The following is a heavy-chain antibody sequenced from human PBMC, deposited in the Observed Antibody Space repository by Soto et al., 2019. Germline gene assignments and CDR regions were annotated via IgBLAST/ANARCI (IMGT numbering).Heavy chain of an antibody. V-gene: IGHV5-51*01. CDR3: ARQIYDSDTGPNFQYYFDS. Sequence: GESLKISCKASGYSFTNYWIGWVRQMPGKGLEWMGTIYPSDSQTYYSPSFRGHVTISVTKSITTVFLQWSSLRASDTAMYYCARQIYDSDTGPNFQYYFDSWGQGTPVTVSS. CDR1: GYSFTNYW. CDR2: IYPSDSQT. D-gene: IGHD3-22*01. J-gene: IGHJ4*02.